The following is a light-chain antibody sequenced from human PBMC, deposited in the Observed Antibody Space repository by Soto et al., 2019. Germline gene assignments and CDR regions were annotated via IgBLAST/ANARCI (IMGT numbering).Light chain of an antibody. CDR2: DVN. CDR1: SSDVGGYNF. V-gene: IGLV2-11*01. Sequence: QSALTQPRSVSGSPGQSVTISCTGTSSDVGGYNFVSWYQQHPGKAPKLMIYDVNKRPSGVPDRFSGSKSGNTASLTISGLQAEDEAEYYCCSNAGSYTYVFGTGTKLTVL. CDR3: CSNAGSYTYV. J-gene: IGLJ1*01.